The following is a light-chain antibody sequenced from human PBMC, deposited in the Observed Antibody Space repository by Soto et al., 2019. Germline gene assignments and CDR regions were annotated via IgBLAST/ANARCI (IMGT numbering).Light chain of an antibody. CDR2: DVS. J-gene: IGLJ2*01. CDR3: SSYTSSSTVV. CDR1: SSDIGAYKH. V-gene: IGLV2-14*01. Sequence: QSALTQPASVSGSPGQSITISCTGTSSDIGAYKHVSWYQQHPGKAPKLMNSDVSNRPSGVSNRFSGSKSGNTASLTISGLQAEDEADYYCSSYTSSSTVVFGGGTKLTVL.